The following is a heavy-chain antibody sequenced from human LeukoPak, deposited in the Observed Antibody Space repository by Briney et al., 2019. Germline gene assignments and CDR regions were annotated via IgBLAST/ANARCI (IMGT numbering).Heavy chain of an antibody. Sequence: ASVKVSCKASGYTFTGYYMHWVRQAPGQGLEWMGWINPNSGGTNYAQTFQGRVTMTRDTSIRKAYMELSRLRSDDTAVYYRALEAEGYYYMDVWGKGTTVTVSS. D-gene: IGHD1-1*01. V-gene: IGHV1-2*02. J-gene: IGHJ6*03. CDR2: INPNSGGT. CDR3: ALEAEGYYYMDV. CDR1: GYTFTGYY.